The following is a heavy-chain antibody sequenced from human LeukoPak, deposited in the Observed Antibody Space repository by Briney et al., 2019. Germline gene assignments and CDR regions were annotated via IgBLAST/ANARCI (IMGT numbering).Heavy chain of an antibody. Sequence: SETLSLTCAVYGGSFSGYYWSWIRQPPGKGLEWIGEINHSGSTNYNPSLKSRVTISVDTSKNQFSLNLSSVTAADTAVYYCARWEGGSYYDFGYWGQGTLVTVSS. CDR2: INHSGST. V-gene: IGHV4-34*01. D-gene: IGHD1-26*01. CDR1: GGSFSGYY. J-gene: IGHJ4*02. CDR3: ARWEGGSYYDFGY.